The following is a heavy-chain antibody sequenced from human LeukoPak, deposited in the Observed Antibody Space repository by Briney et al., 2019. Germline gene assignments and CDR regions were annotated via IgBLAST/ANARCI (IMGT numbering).Heavy chain of an antibody. CDR2: IGYGGADS. D-gene: IGHD4-17*01. J-gene: IGHJ5*01. CDR1: GFTLSSYE. Sequence: GGSLRLSCTVSGFTLSSYEMTWFRQAPGKGLEWVSSIGYGGADSHYADSVKGRFTISRDNSKNTLYLQMNSLRAEDTAVYYCAKDRLLRWFDYWGQGTLVTVSS. CDR3: AKDRLLRWFDY. V-gene: IGHV3-23*01.